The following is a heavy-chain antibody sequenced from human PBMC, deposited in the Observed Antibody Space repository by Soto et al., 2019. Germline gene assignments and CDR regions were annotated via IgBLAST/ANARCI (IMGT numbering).Heavy chain of an antibody. J-gene: IGHJ3*02. CDR3: ASPARNYDFWSGYSFDI. CDR2: MNPNSGNT. CDR1: GYTFTSYD. Sequence: QVQLVQSGAEVKKPGASVKVSCKASGYTFTSYDINWVRQATGQGLEWMGWMNPNSGNTGYAQKFQGRVTMTRTTSISTAYMELSSLRSEATAVYYCASPARNYDFWSGYSFDIWGQGTMGTVSS. D-gene: IGHD3-3*01. V-gene: IGHV1-8*01.